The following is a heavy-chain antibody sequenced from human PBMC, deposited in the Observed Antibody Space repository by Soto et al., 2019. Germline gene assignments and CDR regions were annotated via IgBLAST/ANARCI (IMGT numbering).Heavy chain of an antibody. J-gene: IGHJ5*02. CDR2: ISSSGNNI. V-gene: IGHV3-11*01. D-gene: IGHD3-22*01. CDR1: GFTFSDYY. Sequence: QVQLVESGGGVVKTSGSLRIACAASGFTFSDYYMSWVRQAPGKGLEWVSYISSSGNNIYYADSVKGRFTISRDNAKNSVYLQMNSLRAEDTALYFCAKMSSENYYDPVFSWGQGTLVTVSS. CDR3: AKMSSENYYDPVFS.